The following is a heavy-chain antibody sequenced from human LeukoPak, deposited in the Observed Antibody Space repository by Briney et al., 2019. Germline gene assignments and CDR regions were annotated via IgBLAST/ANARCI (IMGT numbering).Heavy chain of an antibody. D-gene: IGHD5-12*01. CDR3: ARADTVEGYYYYMDV. J-gene: IGHJ6*03. CDR1: GYTFTSYG. CDR2: INPSGGST. V-gene: IGHV1-46*03. Sequence: GASVKVSCKASGYTFTSYGISWVRQAPGQGLEWMGIINPSGGSTSYAQKFQGRVTMTRDTSTSTVYMELSSLRSEDTAVYYCARADTVEGYYYYMDVWGKGTTVTVSS.